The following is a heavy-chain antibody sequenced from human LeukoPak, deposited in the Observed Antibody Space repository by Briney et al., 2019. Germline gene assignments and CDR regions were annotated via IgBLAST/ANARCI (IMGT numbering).Heavy chain of an antibody. V-gene: IGHV4-39*01. D-gene: IGHD1-1*01. Sequence: SETLSLTCTVSGGSISSSNYYWGWIRRPPGKGLEWIGSISYSGSTYYIPSLKRRVTISVDTSERQFSLKLSSVTATDTAVYCCAERRFYRPFDYWGQGTLVTVSS. J-gene: IGHJ4*02. CDR3: AERRFYRPFDY. CDR1: GGSISSSNYY. CDR2: ISYSGST.